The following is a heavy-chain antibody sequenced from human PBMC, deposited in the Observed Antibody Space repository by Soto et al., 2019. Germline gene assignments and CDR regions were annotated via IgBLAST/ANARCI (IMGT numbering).Heavy chain of an antibody. J-gene: IGHJ6*02. Sequence: EVQLVESGGGLVQPGGSLRLSCAASGFTFSSYWMSWVRQAPGKGLEWVANIKQDGSEKDYVDSVKGRFTISRDNAKNSLYLQMNSLRAEDTAVYYCARGLVWLRSYYYYYGMDVWGQGTTVTVSS. CDR2: IKQDGSEK. CDR1: GFTFSSYW. CDR3: ARGLVWLRSYYYYYGMDV. D-gene: IGHD6-19*01. V-gene: IGHV3-7*04.